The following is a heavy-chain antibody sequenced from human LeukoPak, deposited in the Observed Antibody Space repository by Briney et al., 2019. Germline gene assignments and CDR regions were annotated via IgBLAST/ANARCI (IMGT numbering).Heavy chain of an antibody. Sequence: ASVKVSCKASGYTFTSYDINWVRQATGQGVGWMGWMNPNSGNTGYAQKFQGRVTMTSNNSISTAYMELSSLRSEDTAVYYCARAIKWERGSDYWDQGTLITVSS. CDR3: ARAIKWERGSDY. CDR2: MNPNSGNT. CDR1: GYTFTSYD. J-gene: IGHJ4*02. D-gene: IGHD1-26*01. V-gene: IGHV1-8*01.